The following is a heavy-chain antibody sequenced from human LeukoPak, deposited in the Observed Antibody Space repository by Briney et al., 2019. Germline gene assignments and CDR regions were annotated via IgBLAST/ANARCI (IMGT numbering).Heavy chain of an antibody. J-gene: IGHJ3*02. D-gene: IGHD1-26*01. Sequence: GGSLRLSCAASGFTFSSYVMHWVRQAPGKGLEWVAFIRYDGTNRYYADSVKGRFTISRDNSKNTLYLQMNSLRAEDTAVYYCAKSTIVGATVDAFDIWGQGTMVTVSA. CDR1: GFTFSSYV. V-gene: IGHV3-30*02. CDR3: AKSTIVGATVDAFDI. CDR2: IRYDGTNR.